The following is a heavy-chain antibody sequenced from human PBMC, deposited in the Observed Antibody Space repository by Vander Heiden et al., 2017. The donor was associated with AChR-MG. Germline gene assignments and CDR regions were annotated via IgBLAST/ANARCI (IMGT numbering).Heavy chain of an antibody. CDR1: GGSFSGYY. J-gene: IGHJ4*02. Sequence: QVQLQQWGAGLLTPSETLSLTCAVYGGSFSGYYWSWIRQPPGKGLEWIGEINHSGSTNYNPSLKSRVTISVDTSKNQFSLKLSSVTAADTAVYYCARGNSGYDPRDYWGQGTLVTVSS. D-gene: IGHD5-12*01. V-gene: IGHV4-34*01. CDR3: ARGNSGYDPRDY. CDR2: INHSGST.